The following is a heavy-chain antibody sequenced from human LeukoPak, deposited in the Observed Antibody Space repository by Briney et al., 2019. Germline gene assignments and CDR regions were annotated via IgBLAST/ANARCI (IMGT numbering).Heavy chain of an antibody. CDR1: GFTFNNYA. V-gene: IGHV3-23*01. CDR3: ASGRYDYVWGSISPTNYFDN. Sequence: PGGSLRLSCAASGFTFNNYAMSWVRRAPGKGPEWVSAISGDDDNTYYADSVKGRFTISRDNAQNSLYLQMNSLRVEDTAVYYCASGRYDYVWGSISPTNYFDNWGQGTLVTVSS. J-gene: IGHJ4*02. D-gene: IGHD3-16*01. CDR2: ISGDDDNT.